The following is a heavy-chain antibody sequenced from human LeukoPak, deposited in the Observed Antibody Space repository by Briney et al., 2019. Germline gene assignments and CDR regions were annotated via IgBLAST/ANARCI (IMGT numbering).Heavy chain of an antibody. CDR2: IYYSGST. CDR3: ARQPYGTYCGGDCYQPYYFDY. J-gene: IGHJ4*02. CDR1: DGPISSSNYY. D-gene: IGHD2-21*02. Sequence: SETLSLTCTVSDGPISSSNYYWGWIRQPPGKGLEWIGSIYYSGSTHYNPSLKSRVTVSVDTSKNQFSLKLRSVTAADTAVYCCARQPYGTYCGGDCYQPYYFDYWGQGTLVTVSS. V-gene: IGHV4-39*01.